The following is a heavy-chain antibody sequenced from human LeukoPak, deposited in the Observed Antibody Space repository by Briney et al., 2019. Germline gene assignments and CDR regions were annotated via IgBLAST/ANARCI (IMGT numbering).Heavy chain of an antibody. J-gene: IGHJ3*02. Sequence: PSGTLSLTCAVSGGSISSSNWWSWVRQPPGKGLEWIGSIYYSGSTYYNPSLKSRVTISVDTSKNQFSLQLNSVTAADTSLYYCARFNLFPYYSFDIWGQGTMVTVSS. V-gene: IGHV4-4*02. CDR2: IYYSGST. CDR1: GGSISSSNW. CDR3: ARFNLFPYYSFDI. D-gene: IGHD3-10*01.